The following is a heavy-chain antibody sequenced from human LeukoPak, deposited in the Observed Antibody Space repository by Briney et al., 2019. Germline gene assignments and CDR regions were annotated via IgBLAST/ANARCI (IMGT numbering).Heavy chain of an antibody. CDR2: FDPEDGET. CDR3: ARDGGYAHAFDI. Sequence: ASVRVSCKVSGYTLTELSMHWVRQAPGKGLEWMGGFDPEDGETIYAQKFQGRVTMTRDTSISTAYMELSRLRSDDTAVYYCARDGGYAHAFDIWGQGTMVTVSS. J-gene: IGHJ3*02. D-gene: IGHD5-12*01. V-gene: IGHV1-24*01. CDR1: GYTLTELS.